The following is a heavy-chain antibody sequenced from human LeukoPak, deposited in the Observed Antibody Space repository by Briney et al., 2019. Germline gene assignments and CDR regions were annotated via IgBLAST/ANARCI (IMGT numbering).Heavy chain of an antibody. Sequence: GASVKVSCKGSGYTFTSYGISWVRQAPGQGLEWMGWISAYNGNTNYAQKLQGRVTMTTDTSTSTAYMELRSLRSDDTAVYYCARARQRGLAVAATYDYWGRGTLVTVSS. CDR1: GYTFTSYG. D-gene: IGHD6-19*01. CDR2: ISAYNGNT. CDR3: ARARQRGLAVAATYDY. J-gene: IGHJ4*02. V-gene: IGHV1-18*01.